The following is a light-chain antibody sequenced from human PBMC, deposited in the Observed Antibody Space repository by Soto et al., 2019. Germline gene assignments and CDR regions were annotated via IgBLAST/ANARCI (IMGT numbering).Light chain of an antibody. CDR2: EVI. Sequence: QCSLTQPASVSGSRGQSITISCTGTSSDIGDFNYVSWYQQHPGKAPKVMIFEVINRPSGVSNRFSGSKSGNTASLTISGLQADDEADYYCRSYTTTDTLFVFGSGTKVTVL. CDR1: SSDIGDFNY. V-gene: IGLV2-14*01. CDR3: RSYTTTDTLFV. J-gene: IGLJ1*01.